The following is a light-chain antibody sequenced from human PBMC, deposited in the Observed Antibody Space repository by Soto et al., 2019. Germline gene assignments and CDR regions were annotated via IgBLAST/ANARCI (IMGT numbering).Light chain of an antibody. V-gene: IGKV3-15*01. CDR1: QSVSSY. Sequence: EIVMTQSPATLSVSPGERATLSCRASQSVSSYLAWYQQKPGQAPRLLIYSASTRATGIPARFSGSGSGTEFILTVSRLQSDDFAVYYGQQDSKWQLTFGGGTKVESK. CDR2: SAS. J-gene: IGKJ4*01. CDR3: QQDSKWQLT.